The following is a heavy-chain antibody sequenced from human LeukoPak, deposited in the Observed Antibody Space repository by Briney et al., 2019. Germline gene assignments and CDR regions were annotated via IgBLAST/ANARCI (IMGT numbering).Heavy chain of an antibody. D-gene: IGHD2-8*01. J-gene: IGHJ4*02. Sequence: PGGSLRLSCVASGFSFSNSWMSWVRQAPGKGLEWVANIKEDGRDKYYMDSVKGRFTISRDNAKNSLYLQMNSLRAEDTAVYYCAYAIAGSWDMGGQGTLVTVSS. CDR3: AYAIAGSWDM. CDR1: GFSFSNSW. V-gene: IGHV3-7*01. CDR2: IKEDGRDK.